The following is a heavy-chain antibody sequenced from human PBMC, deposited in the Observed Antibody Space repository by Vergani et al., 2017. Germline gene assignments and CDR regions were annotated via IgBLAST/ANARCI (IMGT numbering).Heavy chain of an antibody. CDR2: IYYSGST. D-gene: IGHD1-26*01. Sequence: QVQLQESGPGLVKPSETLSLTCTVSGRSISSYYWSWIRQPPGKGLEWIGYIYYSGSTNYNPSLKSRVTISVDTSKNQFSLKLSSVTAADTAVYYCARELTSVGYYYYMDVWGKGTTVTVAS. J-gene: IGHJ6*03. CDR3: ARELTSVGYYYYMDV. V-gene: IGHV4-59*01. CDR1: GRSISSYY.